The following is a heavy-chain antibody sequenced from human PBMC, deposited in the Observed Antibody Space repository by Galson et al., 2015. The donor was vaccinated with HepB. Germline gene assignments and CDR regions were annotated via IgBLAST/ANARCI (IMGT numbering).Heavy chain of an antibody. CDR3: ASASESAAYIPSYCYRDL. Sequence: SVKVSCKASGGTFSSYAISWVRQAPGQGLEWMGGIIPIFGTANYAQKFQGRVTITADESTSTAYMELSSLRSEDTAVYYCASASESAAYIPSYCYRDLSANATPVTVA. D-gene: IGHD2-15*01. J-gene: IGHJ6*03. CDR2: IIPIFGTA. V-gene: IGHV1-69*13. CDR1: GGTFSSYA.